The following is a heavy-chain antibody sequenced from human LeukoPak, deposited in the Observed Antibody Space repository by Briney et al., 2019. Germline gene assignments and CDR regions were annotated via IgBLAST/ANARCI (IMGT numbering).Heavy chain of an antibody. Sequence: PGGSLRLSCAASGFNVSNNYMSWVRQAPGKGLEWVSVIYRGGSTYYVDSVKGRFTMSRDNPKNTVYLQMDSLRAEDTAVYYCARDRGAAAGNWGQGTLVTVSS. CDR2: IYRGGST. V-gene: IGHV3-53*01. CDR3: ARDRGAAAGN. D-gene: IGHD6-13*01. CDR1: GFNVSNNY. J-gene: IGHJ4*02.